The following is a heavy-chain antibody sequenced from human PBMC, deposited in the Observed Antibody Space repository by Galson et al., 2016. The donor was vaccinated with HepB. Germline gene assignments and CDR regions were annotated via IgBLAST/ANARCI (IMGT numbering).Heavy chain of an antibody. V-gene: IGHV3-15*07. CDR1: GFTFSNAW. CDR2: IKCKIDGGTT. Sequence: SLRLSCAVSGFTFSNAWMSWVRQAPGKGLEWVGRIKCKIDGGTTDYAATVKGRFIISRDDSINRLYLQMNSLKTEDTAVYYCTTGEWGVGPTYQYYYYGMDVWGQGTTVTVS. CDR3: TTGEWGVGPTYQYYYYGMDV. J-gene: IGHJ6*02. D-gene: IGHD1-26*01.